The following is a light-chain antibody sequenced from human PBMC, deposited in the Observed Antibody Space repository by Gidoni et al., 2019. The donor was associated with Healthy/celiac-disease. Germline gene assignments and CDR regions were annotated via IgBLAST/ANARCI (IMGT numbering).Light chain of an antibody. CDR3: QQYNNWPYT. Sequence: EIVLTQSPATLSVSPGERATLSCRASQSVSSNVAWYQQKPGQSPRLLIYGASTRATGSPARFSGSGSGTEFTLTISSLQSEDFAVYYCQQYNNWPYTFGQXTKLEIK. CDR1: QSVSSN. V-gene: IGKV3-15*01. J-gene: IGKJ2*01. CDR2: GAS.